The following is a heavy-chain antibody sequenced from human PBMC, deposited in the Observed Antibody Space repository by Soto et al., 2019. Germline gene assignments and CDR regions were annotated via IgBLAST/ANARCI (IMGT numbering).Heavy chain of an antibody. CDR3: AAGLGSAAADHYYYYGMDV. Sequence: QMQLVQSGPEVKKPGTSVKVSCKASGFTFTSSAVQWVRQARGQRLEWIGWIVVGSGNTNYAQKFQERVTITRDMSISTAYMELSSLRSEDTAVYYCAAGLGSAAADHYYYYGMDVWGQGTTVTVSS. D-gene: IGHD6-13*01. V-gene: IGHV1-58*01. CDR2: IVVGSGNT. J-gene: IGHJ6*02. CDR1: GFTFTSSA.